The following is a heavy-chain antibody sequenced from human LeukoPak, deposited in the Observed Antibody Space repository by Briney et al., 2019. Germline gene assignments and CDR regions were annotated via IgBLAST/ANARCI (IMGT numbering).Heavy chain of an antibody. J-gene: IGHJ4*02. CDR1: GFTFSSYS. V-gene: IGHV3-21*04. CDR2: ISSSSSYI. Sequence: NPGGSLRLSCAASGFTFSSYSMNWVRQAPGKGLEWVSSISSSSSYIYYADSVKGRFTISRDNAKNSLYLQMNSLRAEDTALYYCAKDLTQWLVPSRGFDYWGQGTLVTVSS. D-gene: IGHD6-19*01. CDR3: AKDLTQWLVPSRGFDY.